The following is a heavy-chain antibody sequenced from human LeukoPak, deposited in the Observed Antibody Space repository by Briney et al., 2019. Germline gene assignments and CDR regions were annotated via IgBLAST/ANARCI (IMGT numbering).Heavy chain of an antibody. J-gene: IGHJ4*02. CDR1: GYSISSGYY. CDR2: IYHSGNT. Sequence: SETLSLTCAVSGYSISSGYYWGWVRQPPGKGLEWIANIYHSGNTYYNPSLNNRVTISVDTSMNHFSLKLTSVTAADTAVYYCTTLIAAPGSGAPFDYWGQGILVTVPS. D-gene: IGHD6-13*01. CDR3: TTLIAAPGSGAPFDY. V-gene: IGHV4-38-2*01.